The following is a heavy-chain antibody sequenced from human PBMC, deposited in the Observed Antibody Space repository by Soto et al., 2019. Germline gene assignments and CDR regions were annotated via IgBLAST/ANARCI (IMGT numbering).Heavy chain of an antibody. J-gene: IGHJ6*02. CDR1: GYTFTSYY. CDR2: INPSGGST. D-gene: IGHD2-8*01. Sequence: ASVKVSCKASGYTFTSYYMHWVRQAPGQRLEWMGIINPSGGSTSYAQKFQGRVTMTRDTSTSTVYMELSSLRSEDPAVYYCARAEGGGCMLCDYYYYGMDVWGQGTTVTVSS. CDR3: ARAEGGGCMLCDYYYYGMDV. V-gene: IGHV1-46*01.